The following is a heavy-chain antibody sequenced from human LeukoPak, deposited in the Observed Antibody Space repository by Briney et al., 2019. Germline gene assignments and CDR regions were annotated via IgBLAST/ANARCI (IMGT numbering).Heavy chain of an antibody. V-gene: IGHV3-23*01. CDR2: ISESGSGT. CDR1: GFTFSSYA. D-gene: IGHD5-18*01. CDR3: AKDIAQGYTFGSIEQDY. J-gene: IGHJ4*02. Sequence: GGSLRLSCAASGFTFSSYAMHWVRQAPGKGLEWVSAISESGSGTYYADSVKGRFTISRDNSKDTLPLQMNSLRAEDTAVYYCAKDIAQGYTFGSIEQDYWGQGTLVTVSS.